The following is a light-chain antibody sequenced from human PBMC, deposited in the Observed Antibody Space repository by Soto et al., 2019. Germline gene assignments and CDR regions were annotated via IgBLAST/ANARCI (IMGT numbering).Light chain of an antibody. CDR1: QSVSSD. J-gene: IGKJ4*01. CDR2: GAS. V-gene: IGKV3-15*01. CDR3: QQYNNWPPVT. Sequence: EIVMTQSPATLSVSPGDRATLSCRASQSVSSDLAWYQQKPGRAPRLLIYGASTRATGIAARFSGSGSGTDFTLTISSLQPEDFAVYYCQQYNNWPPVTFGGGTKV.